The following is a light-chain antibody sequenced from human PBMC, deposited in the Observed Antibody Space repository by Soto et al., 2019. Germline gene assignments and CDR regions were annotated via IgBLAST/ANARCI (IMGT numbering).Light chain of an antibody. J-gene: IGKJ1*01. Sequence: EIVMTQSPATLSVSPGERATPSSRASKSVAATLPWYQQKPGQPPRLLSYGEPTRATGIPARFSGSGSGTEFTLTISSLQSEDFAVYYCQQYNNWPRTFGQGTKVEIK. V-gene: IGKV3-15*01. CDR3: QQYNNWPRT. CDR2: GEP. CDR1: KSVAAT.